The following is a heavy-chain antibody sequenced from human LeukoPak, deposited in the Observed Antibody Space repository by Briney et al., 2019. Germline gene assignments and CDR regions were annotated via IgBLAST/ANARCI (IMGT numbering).Heavy chain of an antibody. CDR2: INNDGSST. V-gene: IGHV3-74*01. CDR1: GFSFSSYW. Sequence: GGSLRLSCAASGFSFSSYWMHWVRQAPGKGLVWVSRINNDGSSTGYDESVRGRFTISRDNAKNSLYLQMNSLRDEDTAVYYCARLAAAGTGEDYWGQGTLVTVSS. J-gene: IGHJ4*02. CDR3: ARLAAAGTGEDY. D-gene: IGHD6-13*01.